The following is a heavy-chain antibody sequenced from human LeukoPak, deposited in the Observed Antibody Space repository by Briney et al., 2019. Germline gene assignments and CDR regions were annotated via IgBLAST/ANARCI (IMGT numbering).Heavy chain of an antibody. D-gene: IGHD1-26*01. CDR2: IRSSSSTI. CDR3: AKDKAPYSGSYYTPPTPDY. J-gene: IGHJ4*02. Sequence: GGSLRLSCEASGFTFSNYSMNWVRQAPGKGLEWVSYIRSSSSTIYYADSVKGRFTISRDNSKNSLYLQMNSLRTEDTALYYCAKDKAPYSGSYYTPPTPDYWGQGTLVTVSS. V-gene: IGHV3-48*04. CDR1: GFTFSNYS.